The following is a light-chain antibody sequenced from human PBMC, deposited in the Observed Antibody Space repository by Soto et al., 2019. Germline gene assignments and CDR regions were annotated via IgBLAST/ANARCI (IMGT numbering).Light chain of an antibody. J-gene: IGKJ4*01. Sequence: ELVLTQSQGTLSLSPGERATLSCRASQSVSSSYLAWYQQKPGQAPRLLIYGASSRATGIPDRFSGSGSGTDFTLTIIRLEPESFAVHYCQQYGSSPPELTFGGGTQVEIK. CDR2: GAS. CDR3: QQYGSSPPELT. V-gene: IGKV3-20*01. CDR1: QSVSSSY.